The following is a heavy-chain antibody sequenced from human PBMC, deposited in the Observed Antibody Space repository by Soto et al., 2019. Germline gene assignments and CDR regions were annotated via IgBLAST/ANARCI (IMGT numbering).Heavy chain of an antibody. CDR3: TTLGSHYYYHNFDV. V-gene: IGHV3-15*07. CDR1: GFTFSNAW. CDR2: IKMKSEGATT. J-gene: IGHJ6*02. Sequence: EAQLGESGGGLVTPGGSLTLSCEASGFTFSNAWMNWVRQAPGKGLEWVGLIKMKSEGATTHYAAPVNGRFTISRDDSKKILYLQMSSLKTEDTAVYYCTTLGSHYYYHNFDVWGQGTTVAVSS.